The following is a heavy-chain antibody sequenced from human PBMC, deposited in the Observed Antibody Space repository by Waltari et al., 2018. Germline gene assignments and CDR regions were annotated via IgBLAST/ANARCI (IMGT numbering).Heavy chain of an antibody. D-gene: IGHD3-22*01. CDR3: ARDQWFAFDI. J-gene: IGHJ3*02. CDR2: IMTDGSEE. CDR1: GFTLSRYR. Sequence: EVQLVESGGGLVQPGGSLRLSCAASGFTLSRYRMSWVRQAPGKGPEWVANIMTDGSEEYYVDSVRGRFTISRDNAKNSLYLQMNSLRPEDTAVYYCARDQWFAFDIWGHGTMVTVSS. V-gene: IGHV3-7*01.